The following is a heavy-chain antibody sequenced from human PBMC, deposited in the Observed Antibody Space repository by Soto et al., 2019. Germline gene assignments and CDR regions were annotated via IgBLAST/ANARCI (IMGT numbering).Heavy chain of an antibody. Sequence: SETLSLTCTVSGGSISGYYWNWIRQPPGKGLEWIGYIYSSGSANYNPSLKSRVTISADTSKNQVSLKLNSVTAADTAVYYCAIVYDPGTYYYNMDVRGKGTTVTVSS. V-gene: IGHV4-59*01. CDR1: GGSISGYY. D-gene: IGHD3-3*01. J-gene: IGHJ6*03. CDR2: IYSSGSA. CDR3: AIVYDPGTYYYNMDV.